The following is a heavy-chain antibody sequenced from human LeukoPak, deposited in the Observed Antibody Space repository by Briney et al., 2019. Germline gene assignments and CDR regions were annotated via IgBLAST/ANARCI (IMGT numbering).Heavy chain of an antibody. V-gene: IGHV3-15*01. D-gene: IGHD3-10*01. CDR3: TTDLGITMIRGVIVF. Sequence: GGSLRLSCAASGFTLTNAWMSWVRQAPGKGLEWVGRIKSKGDGETTDYAAPVKGRFTMSRDDSKATLYLQMNSLKTEDTAVYFCTTDLGITMIRGVIVFWGQGTLVTVSS. CDR1: GFTLTNAW. CDR2: IKSKGDGETT. J-gene: IGHJ4*02.